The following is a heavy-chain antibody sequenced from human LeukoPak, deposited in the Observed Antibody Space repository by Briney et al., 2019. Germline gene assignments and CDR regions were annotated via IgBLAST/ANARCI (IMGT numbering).Heavy chain of an antibody. CDR2: ITSSSDYI. CDR3: ARAEDSGWSELDY. CDR1: GFTFSSYS. Sequence: PGGSLRLSCAASGFTFSSYSMNWVRQAPGKGLEWVSSITSSSDYIYYADSVKGRFTISRDNAKNSLYLQMNSLRAEDTAVYYCARAEDSGWSELDYWGQGTLVTVSS. V-gene: IGHV3-21*01. J-gene: IGHJ4*02. D-gene: IGHD6-19*01.